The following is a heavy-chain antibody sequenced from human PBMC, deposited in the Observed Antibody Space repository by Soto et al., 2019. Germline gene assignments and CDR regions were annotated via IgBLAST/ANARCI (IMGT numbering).Heavy chain of an antibody. D-gene: IGHD3-22*01. CDR1: GFTFGDYY. Sequence: GGSQRLSCVASGFTFGDYYMSWIRQAPGKGLEWVSYISNNGNIKIYADSVKGRFTVSRDNVKNSLYLQMNSLRADDTAVYYCARDYYDISGYPFYDYWGPGTLVTVSS. CDR2: ISNNGNIK. V-gene: IGHV3-11*01. J-gene: IGHJ4*02. CDR3: ARDYYDISGYPFYDY.